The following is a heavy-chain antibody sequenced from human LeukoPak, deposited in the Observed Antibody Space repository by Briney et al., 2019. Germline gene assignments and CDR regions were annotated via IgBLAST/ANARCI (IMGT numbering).Heavy chain of an antibody. CDR1: GGTFSSYA. CDR3: ARDYCSSTSCYPVDDY. D-gene: IGHD2-2*01. V-gene: IGHV1-69*05. J-gene: IGHJ4*02. Sequence: SVKVSCKASGGTFSSYAISWVRQAPGQGLEWMGRIIPIFGTANYAQKFQGRVTITTDESTSTAYMELSSLRSEDTAVYYCARDYCSSTSCYPVDDYWGQGTLATVSS. CDR2: IIPIFGTA.